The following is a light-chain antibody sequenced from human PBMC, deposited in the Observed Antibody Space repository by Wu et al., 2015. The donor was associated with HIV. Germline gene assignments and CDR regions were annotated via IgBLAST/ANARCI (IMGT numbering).Light chain of an antibody. CDR2: GAS. Sequence: EIVLTQSPGTLSVSPGERVTLSCRASQSASSSYLAWYQQKRGQAPRLLIYGASNRATGIPDRFSGSGSGTDFTLTISRLEPEDFAVYYCQQYNSSPPTFGGGTKVEIK. J-gene: IGKJ4*01. CDR1: QSASSSY. CDR3: QQYNSSPPT. V-gene: IGKV3-20*01.